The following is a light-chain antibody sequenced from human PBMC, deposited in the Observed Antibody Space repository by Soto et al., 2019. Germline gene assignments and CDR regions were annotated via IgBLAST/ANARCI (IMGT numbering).Light chain of an antibody. V-gene: IGKV3-15*01. Sequence: VMTQSPATLSVSPGERATLSCWASETVATNLPWYQQKPGQAPRLLISGASTRAAGISDRFRGSGSGTEFTLTISSLRSEDSAIYYCQQYFEWPPMTFGQGTKVEI. CDR1: ETVATN. J-gene: IGKJ1*01. CDR3: QQYFEWPPMT. CDR2: GAS.